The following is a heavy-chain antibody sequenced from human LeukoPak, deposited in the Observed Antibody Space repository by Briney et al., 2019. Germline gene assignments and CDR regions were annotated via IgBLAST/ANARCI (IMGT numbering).Heavy chain of an antibody. V-gene: IGHV4-39*01. Sequence: PSETLSLTCTVSGGSISSSSYYWGWIRQPPGKGLEWIGSIYYSGSTYYNPSLKSRVTISVDTSKNQFSLKLSSVTAADTAVYYCMIYSYAVTDAFDIWGQGTMVTVSS. D-gene: IGHD5-18*01. J-gene: IGHJ3*02. CDR2: IYYSGST. CDR1: GGSISSSSYY. CDR3: MIYSYAVTDAFDI.